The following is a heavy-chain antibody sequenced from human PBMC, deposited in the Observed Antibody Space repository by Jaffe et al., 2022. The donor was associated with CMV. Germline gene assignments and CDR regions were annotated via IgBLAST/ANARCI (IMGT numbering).Heavy chain of an antibody. CDR1: GFTFSSYW. Sequence: EVQLVESGGGLVQPGGSLRLSCAASGFTFSSYWMHWVRQAPGKGLVWVSRINSDGSSTSYADSVKGRFTISRDNAKNTLYLQMNSLRAEDTAVYYCASDYYDSSGYYLDAFDIWGQGTMVTVSS. D-gene: IGHD3-22*01. V-gene: IGHV3-74*01. CDR2: INSDGSST. J-gene: IGHJ3*02. CDR3: ASDYYDSSGYYLDAFDI.